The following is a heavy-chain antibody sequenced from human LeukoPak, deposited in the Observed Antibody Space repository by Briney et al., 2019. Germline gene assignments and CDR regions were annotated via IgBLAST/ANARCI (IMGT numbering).Heavy chain of an antibody. J-gene: IGHJ5*02. CDR1: GGSFSGYY. CDR3: ARVSMGYSSSWYRLRGRFDP. V-gene: IGHV4-34*01. Sequence: SETLSLTCAVYGGSFSGYYWSWIRQPPGKGLEWIGEINHSGSTNYNPSLKSRVTISVDTSKNQFSLKLSSVTAADTAVYYCARVSMGYSSSWYRLRGRFDPWGQGTLVTVSS. D-gene: IGHD6-13*01. CDR2: INHSGST.